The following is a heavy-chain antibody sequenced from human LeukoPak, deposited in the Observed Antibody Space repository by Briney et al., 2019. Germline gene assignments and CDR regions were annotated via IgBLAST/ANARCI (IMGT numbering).Heavy chain of an antibody. Sequence: GASVKVSFTASGGTFISYAISWVRQAPGQGLEWMGRIIPIFGIANYAQKFQGRVTITADKSTSTAYMELSSLRSEDTAVYYCARSRLIDSSGYHLWGDQYYYYGMDVWGQGTTVTVSS. CDR2: IIPIFGIA. CDR1: GGTFISYA. V-gene: IGHV1-69*04. CDR3: ARSRLIDSSGYHLWGDQYYYYGMDV. D-gene: IGHD3-22*01. J-gene: IGHJ6*02.